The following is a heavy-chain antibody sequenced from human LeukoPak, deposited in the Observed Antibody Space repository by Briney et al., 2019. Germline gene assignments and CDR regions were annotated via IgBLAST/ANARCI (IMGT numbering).Heavy chain of an antibody. CDR3: ARGLLSTFYYVSGTYYNLPDFDY. D-gene: IGHD3-10*01. CDR2: INPNSGGT. Sequence: GASVKVSCKASGYTFTGYYMHWVRQAPGQGLEWMGWINPNSGGTNYAQKFQGRVTMTRDTSISTAYMELTRLRSDDTAVYYCARGLLSTFYYVSGTYYNLPDFDYWGQGTLITVSS. J-gene: IGHJ4*02. V-gene: IGHV1-2*02. CDR1: GYTFTGYY.